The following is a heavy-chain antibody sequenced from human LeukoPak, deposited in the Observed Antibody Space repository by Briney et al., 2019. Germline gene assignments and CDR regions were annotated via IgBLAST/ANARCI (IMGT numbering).Heavy chain of an antibody. CDR2: INHSGST. CDR3: ARGRDIVVVVAATGYYFDY. D-gene: IGHD2-15*01. J-gene: IGHJ4*02. Sequence: PSETLSLTCAVYGGSFSGYYWSWIRQPPGKGPEWIGEINHSGSTNYNPSLKSRVTISVDTSKNQFSLKLSSVTAADTAVYYCARGRDIVVVVAATGYYFDYWGQGTLVTVSS. V-gene: IGHV4-34*01. CDR1: GGSFSGYY.